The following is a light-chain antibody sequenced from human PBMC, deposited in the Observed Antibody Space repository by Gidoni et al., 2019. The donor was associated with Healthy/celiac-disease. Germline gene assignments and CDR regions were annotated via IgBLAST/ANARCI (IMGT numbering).Light chain of an antibody. CDR1: QSISGY. Sequence: DVQMTQSPPFLSASVGDRVTITCRASQSISGYLNWYQLKSGKAPELLIYAASTLRHGVPSRFSGSGSGTDFTITMSSLQPEDFEAYFGQLGYNILTFGPGTKVDMK. V-gene: IGKV1-39*01. CDR3: QLGYNILT. J-gene: IGKJ3*01. CDR2: AAS.